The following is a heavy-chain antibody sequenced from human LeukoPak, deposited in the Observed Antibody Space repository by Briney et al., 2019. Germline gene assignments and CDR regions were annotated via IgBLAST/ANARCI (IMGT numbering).Heavy chain of an antibody. CDR3: ARSGPHGGWYYFDY. D-gene: IGHD6-19*01. CDR1: GGSISSSTYY. Sequence: PSETLSLTCTVSGGSISSSTYYWGWIRQPPGKGLEWIGSGYYSGSTYYNPSLKSRPTISIDTSKNQFSLDLSSVTAADTAVYYCARSGPHGGWYYFDYWGPGALVTVSS. V-gene: IGHV4-39*07. CDR2: GYYSGST. J-gene: IGHJ4*02.